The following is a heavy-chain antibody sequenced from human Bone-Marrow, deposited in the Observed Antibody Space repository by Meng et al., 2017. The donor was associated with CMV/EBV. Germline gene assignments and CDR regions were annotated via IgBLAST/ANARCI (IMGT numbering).Heavy chain of an antibody. CDR1: GYTFTSYG. V-gene: IGHV1-8*02. D-gene: IGHD1-26*01. J-gene: IGHJ6*02. Sequence: ASVKVSCKASGYTFTSYGMGWVRQAPGQGLEWMGWMNPNSGNTGNAQKFQGRVTMTRDTSISKHYMELTSLTSEDTAVYVCARRGADYYYAMDVWGQGTTVTVSS. CDR3: ARRGADYYYAMDV. CDR2: MNPNSGNT.